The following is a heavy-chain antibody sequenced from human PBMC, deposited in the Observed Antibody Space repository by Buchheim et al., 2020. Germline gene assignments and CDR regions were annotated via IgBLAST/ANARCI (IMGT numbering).Heavy chain of an antibody. D-gene: IGHD3-22*01. CDR2: INPSGGST. J-gene: IGHJ4*02. Sequence: QVQLVQSGAEVKKPGASVRLSCKASGYPFSSYYMHWVRQAPGQGLEWMGIINPSGGSTTYAQKFQGRVIMTGDTSTSTVYMDLSSLRSEDTAVYYCARWGYYGTSFFDYWGQGT. CDR1: GYPFSSYY. V-gene: IGHV1-46*01. CDR3: ARWGYYGTSFFDY.